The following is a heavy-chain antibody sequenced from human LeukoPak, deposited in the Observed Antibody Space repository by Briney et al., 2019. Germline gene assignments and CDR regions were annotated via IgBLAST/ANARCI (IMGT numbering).Heavy chain of an antibody. CDR3: ARHVESNWFDP. V-gene: IGHV4-59*08. D-gene: IGHD3-3*01. Sequence: SETLSLTCTVSGGSISSYYWSWIRQPPGKGLEWIGYIYYSGSTNCNPSLKSRVTISVDTSKNQFSLKLSSVTAADTAVYYCARHVESNWFDPWGQGTLVTVSS. J-gene: IGHJ5*02. CDR1: GGSISSYY. CDR2: IYYSGST.